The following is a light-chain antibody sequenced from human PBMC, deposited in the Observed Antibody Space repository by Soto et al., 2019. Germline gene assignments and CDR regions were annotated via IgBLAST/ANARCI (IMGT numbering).Light chain of an antibody. Sequence: DIQMTPSPSSLSASVVDRVTITCQASQDISNYLNWYQQKPGKAPKLLIYDASNLETGVPSRFSGSGSGTDFTLTISSLQPEDFATYYCQQYFDLPITFGQGTRLEIK. J-gene: IGKJ5*01. CDR1: QDISNY. CDR3: QQYFDLPIT. CDR2: DAS. V-gene: IGKV1-33*01.